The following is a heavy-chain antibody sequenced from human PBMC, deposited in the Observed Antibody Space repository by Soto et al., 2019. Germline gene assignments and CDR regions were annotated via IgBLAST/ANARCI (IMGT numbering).Heavy chain of an antibody. CDR2: IYYSGST. D-gene: IGHD4-17*01. J-gene: IGHJ4*02. CDR3: ARHHFGDPFDN. V-gene: IGHV4-59*08. Sequence: QVQLQESGPGLVKPSGTLSLNCTVSGGSISNYYLSWIRQSPGKGLEWIGYIYYSGSTNYSPSLKSRVTMSVDTSNNQFSLRLTSVTAADTAVYYCARHHFGDPFDNWGQGTLVTVSS. CDR1: GGSISNYY.